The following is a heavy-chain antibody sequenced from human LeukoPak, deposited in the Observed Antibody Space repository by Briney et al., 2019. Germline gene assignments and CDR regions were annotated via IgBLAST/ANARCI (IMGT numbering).Heavy chain of an antibody. CDR2: IKSNTDGGTT. D-gene: IGHD4-17*01. J-gene: IGHJ4*02. CDR3: TTANRWTVTTDY. CDR1: GFTFSNAW. Sequence: GGSLRLSCAAFGFTFSNAWLTWVRQAPGKGLEWVGRIKSNTDGGTTDYATPVKGRFTISRDDSQNTLYLQMNNLKTEDTAVYYCTTANRWTVTTDYWGQGTLVTVSP. V-gene: IGHV3-15*01.